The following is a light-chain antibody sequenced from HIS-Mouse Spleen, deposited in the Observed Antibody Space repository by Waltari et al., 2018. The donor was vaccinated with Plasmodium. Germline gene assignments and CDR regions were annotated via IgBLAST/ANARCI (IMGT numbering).Light chain of an antibody. J-gene: IGKJ3*01. CDR1: QRVSSN. Sequence: EIVMTQSPATLSVSPGERATLSCRASQRVSSNLAWYQQKPGPAPRLLLYGASTRATGIPARFSGSGSGTEFTLTISSLQSEDFAVYYCQQYNNWSFTFGPGTKVDIK. CDR2: GAS. V-gene: IGKV3-15*01. CDR3: QQYNNWSFT.